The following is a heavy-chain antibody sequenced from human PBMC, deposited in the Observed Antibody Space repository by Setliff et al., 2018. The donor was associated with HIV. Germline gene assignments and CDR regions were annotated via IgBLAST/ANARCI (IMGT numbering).Heavy chain of an antibody. V-gene: IGHV4-59*11. CDR2: MYYSGST. CDR3: AGGLGEAVAGGDAFDI. D-gene: IGHD6-19*01. Sequence: SETLSLTCTVSGGSTSSHYWSWIRQPPGKGLEWIGYMYYSGSTNYNPSLKSRVTISVDTSKNQFSLKLSSVTAADTAVYYCAGGLGEAVAGGDAFDIWGQGTMVTVSS. CDR1: GGSTSSHY. J-gene: IGHJ3*02.